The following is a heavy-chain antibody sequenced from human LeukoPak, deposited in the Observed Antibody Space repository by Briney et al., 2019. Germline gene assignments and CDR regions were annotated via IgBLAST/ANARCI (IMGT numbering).Heavy chain of an antibody. CDR2: IKQEGREK. V-gene: IGHV3-7*01. CDR1: GFTFSSYW. CDR3: AHPLGYCSGGSCYSADY. D-gene: IGHD2-15*01. Sequence: GGSLRLSCAASGFTFSSYWMSWVRQAPGKGLEWVANIKQEGREKYYVDSVKGRFTISRANAKSSLYLQMNSLRAEDTAVYYCAHPLGYCSGGSCYSADYWGQGTLVTVSS. J-gene: IGHJ4*02.